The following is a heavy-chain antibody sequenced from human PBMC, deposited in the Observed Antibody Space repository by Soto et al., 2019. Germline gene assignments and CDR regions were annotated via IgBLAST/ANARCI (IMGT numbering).Heavy chain of an antibody. V-gene: IGHV3-21*01. D-gene: IGHD1-26*01. CDR3: VREDGIVGANSAFDY. J-gene: IGHJ4*02. Sequence: PGGSLRLSCASSGFTFITYTMNWVRLAPGKGLEWVSSINGRGNYIYYADSVKGRFTISKDNAKNSLYLQMDRLRAEDTALYYCVREDGIVGANSAFDYWGLGALVTVSS. CDR1: GFTFITYT. CDR2: INGRGNYI.